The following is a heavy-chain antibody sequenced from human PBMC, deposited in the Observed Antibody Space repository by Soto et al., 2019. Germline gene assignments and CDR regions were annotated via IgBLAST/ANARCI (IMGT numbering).Heavy chain of an antibody. Sequence: GGSLRLSCAASGFTFDDYAMHWVRQAPGKGLEWVSGISWNSGSIGYADSVKGRFTISRDNAKNSLYLQMNSLRAEDTALYYCAKDTYYDFWGMDVWGQGTTVTVSS. CDR2: ISWNSGSI. CDR1: GFTFDDYA. V-gene: IGHV3-9*01. CDR3: AKDTYYDFWGMDV. J-gene: IGHJ6*02. D-gene: IGHD3-3*01.